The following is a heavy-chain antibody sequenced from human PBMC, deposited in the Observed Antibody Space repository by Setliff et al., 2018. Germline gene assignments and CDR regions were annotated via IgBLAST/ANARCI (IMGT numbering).Heavy chain of an antibody. D-gene: IGHD6-19*01. CDR1: GGSISSYY. J-gene: IGHJ6*03. Sequence: SETLSLTCTVSGGSISSYYWSWIRQPAGKGLEWIGHIYIGGSANYNPSLNSRVTMSIDTSKNQLFLKLNAVTAADMAVYYCAREQWLDPLGYYYMDVWAKGTTVTVS. CDR3: AREQWLDPLGYYYMDV. V-gene: IGHV4-4*07. CDR2: IYIGGSA.